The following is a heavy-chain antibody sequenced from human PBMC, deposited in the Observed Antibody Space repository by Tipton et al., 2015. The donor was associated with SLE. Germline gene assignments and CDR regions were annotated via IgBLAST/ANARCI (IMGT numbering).Heavy chain of an antibody. CDR1: GGSISSGGYY. V-gene: IGHV4-31*03. J-gene: IGHJ4*02. D-gene: IGHD1-7*01. CDR3: ARGGVDWNYYFDY. CDR2: IYYSGST. Sequence: LRLSCTVSGGSISSGGYYWSWIRQHPGKGLEWIGYIYYSGSTYYNPSLKSRVTISVDTSKNQFSLKLSSVTAADTAVYYCARGGVDWNYYFDYWGQGTLVTVSS.